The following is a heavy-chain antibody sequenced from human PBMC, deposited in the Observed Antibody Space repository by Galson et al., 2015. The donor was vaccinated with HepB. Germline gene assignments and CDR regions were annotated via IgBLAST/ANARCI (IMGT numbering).Heavy chain of an antibody. D-gene: IGHD2-2*01. Sequence: SVKVSCKVSGYTLTELPMHWVRQAPGKGLEWMGGFDPEDGETIYAQKFQGRVTMTEDTSTDTAYMELSSLRSEDTAVYYCAGSPVVPAANSWFDPWGQGTLVTVSS. CDR2: FDPEDGET. CDR3: AGSPVVPAANSWFDP. J-gene: IGHJ5*02. CDR1: GYTLTELP. V-gene: IGHV1-24*01.